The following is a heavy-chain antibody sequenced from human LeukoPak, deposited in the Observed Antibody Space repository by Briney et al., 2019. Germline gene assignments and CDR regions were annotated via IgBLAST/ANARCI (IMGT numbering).Heavy chain of an antibody. Sequence: SETLSLTCTVSGGSISSYYWSWIRLPPGKGLEWIGYIYYSGGTNYNPSLKSRVTISVDTSKNQFPLRLSSVTAADTAVYYCARDMGYYGSGSFLFDYWGRGTLVTVSS. CDR3: ARDMGYYGSGSFLFDY. D-gene: IGHD3-10*01. V-gene: IGHV4-59*01. CDR2: IYYSGGT. J-gene: IGHJ4*02. CDR1: GGSISSYY.